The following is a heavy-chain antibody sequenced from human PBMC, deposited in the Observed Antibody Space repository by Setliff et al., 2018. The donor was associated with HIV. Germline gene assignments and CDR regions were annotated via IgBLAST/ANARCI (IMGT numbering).Heavy chain of an antibody. J-gene: IGHJ4*02. CDR2: VNEDGSVK. D-gene: IGHD2-21*01. Sequence: GESLKISCVVSGFTFSTSWMTWVRQAPGEGLEWVANVNEDGSVKNYVDSVKGRFTISRDNAKNSLYLEMDSSRADDTAIYYCAKDRPHMASALNYWGQGTLVTVSS. V-gene: IGHV3-7*01. CDR1: GFTFSTSW. CDR3: AKDRPHMASALNY.